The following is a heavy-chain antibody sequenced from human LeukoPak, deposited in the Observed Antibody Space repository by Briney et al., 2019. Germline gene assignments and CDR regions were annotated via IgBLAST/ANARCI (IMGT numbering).Heavy chain of an antibody. Sequence: SETLSLTCTVSGGSISSSSYSWGWIRQPPGKGLEWIGSIFYSGSTYYNPSLKSRVTISVDTSKNQFSLRLSSVTAADTALYYCARQPLYDTSGYGQFDYWGQGTLVTVSS. CDR3: ARQPLYDTSGYGQFDY. CDR1: GGSISSSSYS. J-gene: IGHJ4*02. CDR2: IFYSGST. D-gene: IGHD3-22*01. V-gene: IGHV4-39*01.